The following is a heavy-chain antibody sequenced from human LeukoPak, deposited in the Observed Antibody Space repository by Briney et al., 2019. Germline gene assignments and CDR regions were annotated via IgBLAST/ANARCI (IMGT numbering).Heavy chain of an antibody. J-gene: IGHJ4*02. V-gene: IGHV3-20*04. CDR3: ARAADTAMGTLVFDY. D-gene: IGHD5-18*01. CDR1: GSTFDDYG. CDR2: INWNGGST. Sequence: GGSLRLSCAASGSTFDDYGMSWVRQAPGKGLEWVSGINWNGGSTGYADSVKGRFTISRDNAKNSLYLQMNSLRAEDTALYYCARAADTAMGTLVFDYWGQGTLVTVSS.